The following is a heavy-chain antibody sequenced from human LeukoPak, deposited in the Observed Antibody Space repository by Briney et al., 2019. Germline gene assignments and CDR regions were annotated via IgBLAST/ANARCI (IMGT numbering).Heavy chain of an antibody. J-gene: IGHJ4*02. V-gene: IGHV1-8*03. Sequence: ASVKVSCKASGYTLTSYDINWVRQASGQGLEWMGWINLKSGYTGYAQKFQGRVTITRDTSISTAYMELSSLRSEDTAVYYCARVAGSIDYWGQGTLVTVSS. CDR3: ARVAGSIDY. D-gene: IGHD6-19*01. CDR2: INLKSGYT. CDR1: GYTLTSYD.